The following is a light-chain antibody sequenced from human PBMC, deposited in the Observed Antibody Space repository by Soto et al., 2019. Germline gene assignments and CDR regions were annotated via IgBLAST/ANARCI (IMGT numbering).Light chain of an antibody. CDR1: QSINGY. Sequence: DIQVTQSPSSLSASVGDRVNITCRASQSINGYLNWYQHKSGRAPKLLIYAASSLHSGVPSRFSGSESGTDFTLTISSLQPEDFVTYYCQQSFSIPFTFGPGTKVDIK. CDR2: AAS. J-gene: IGKJ3*01. V-gene: IGKV1-39*01. CDR3: QQSFSIPFT.